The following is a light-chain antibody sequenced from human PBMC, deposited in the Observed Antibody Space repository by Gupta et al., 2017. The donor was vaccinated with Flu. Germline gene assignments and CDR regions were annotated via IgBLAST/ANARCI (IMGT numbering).Light chain of an antibody. V-gene: IGKV1-9*01. CDR2: AAS. Sequence: DIQLTQSPSFLSASVGDRVTITCRASQGISSYLAWYQQKPGKAPKLLIYAASTLQSGVPPRFSGSGSGTDFTLTISSLQAEDFAAYYCQQLHSYPFTFGQGTKVEIK. CDR1: QGISSY. J-gene: IGKJ2*01. CDR3: QQLHSYPFT.